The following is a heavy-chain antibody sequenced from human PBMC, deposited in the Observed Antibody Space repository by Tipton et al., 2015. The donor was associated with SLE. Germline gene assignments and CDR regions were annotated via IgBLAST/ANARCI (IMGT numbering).Heavy chain of an antibody. Sequence: SLRLSCTTSGFTFGDYAMNWVRPAPGKGLEWVTFIRSKAYGATAEYAASVKGRFTISRDDSRSIAYLQMNSLKTEDTAVYYCTRVLSLKVGVVVADGFDIWSQGTMVTVSS. D-gene: IGHD2-15*01. CDR1: GFTFGDYA. CDR2: IRSKAYGATA. V-gene: IGHV3-49*04. CDR3: TRVLSLKVGVVVADGFDI. J-gene: IGHJ3*02.